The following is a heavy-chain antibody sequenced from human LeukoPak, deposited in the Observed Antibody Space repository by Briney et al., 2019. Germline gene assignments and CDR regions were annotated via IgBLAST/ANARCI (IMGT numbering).Heavy chain of an antibody. CDR2: MNPNSGNT. Sequence: ASVKVSCKASGYTFTSYDINWVRQATGQGLEWMGWMNPNSGNTGYAQKFQGRVTMTRNTSISTAYMELSSLRSEDTAVYYCASLEGDFRTSKYWGQGTLVTVSS. J-gene: IGHJ4*02. V-gene: IGHV1-8*01. D-gene: IGHD2-21*02. CDR1: GYTFTSYD. CDR3: ASLEGDFRTSKY.